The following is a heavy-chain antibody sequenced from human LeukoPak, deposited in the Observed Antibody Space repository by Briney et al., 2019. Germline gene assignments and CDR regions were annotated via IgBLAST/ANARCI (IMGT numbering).Heavy chain of an antibody. CDR2: ISGSGGST. J-gene: IGHJ6*02. Sequence: GGSLRLSCAASGFTFSSYAMSWVRQAPGKGLEWVSAISGSGGSTYYADSVKGRFTISRDNSKNSLYLQMNSLRAEDTAVYYCARDQVQLWYYYGMDVWGQGTTVTVSS. D-gene: IGHD5-18*01. CDR1: GFTFSSYA. CDR3: ARDQVQLWYYYGMDV. V-gene: IGHV3-23*01.